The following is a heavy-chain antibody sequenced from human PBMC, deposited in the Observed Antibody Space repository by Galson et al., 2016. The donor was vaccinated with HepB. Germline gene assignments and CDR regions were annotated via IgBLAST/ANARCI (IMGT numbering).Heavy chain of an antibody. Sequence: SVKVSCKASGYTFTDYYMHWIRQAPGQGLEWMGWVNPYSGGTSYAQKYQGRVTMTRDTSISTAYMELNRLRSDDTAVYFCASWMGPGDSPTTQWDPFDIWGQGTVVTVSS. CDR3: ASWMGPGDSPTTQWDPFDI. CDR2: VNPYSGGT. V-gene: IGHV1-2*02. CDR1: GYTFTDYY. D-gene: IGHD7-27*01. J-gene: IGHJ3*02.